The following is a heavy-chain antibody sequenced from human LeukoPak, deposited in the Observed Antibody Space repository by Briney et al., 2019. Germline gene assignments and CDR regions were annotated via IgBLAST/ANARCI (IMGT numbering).Heavy chain of an antibody. J-gene: IGHJ4*02. Sequence: SETLSLTCTVSGGSISSGDYYWSWIRPPPGKGLEWIGYIYYSGSTYYNPSLKSRVTISVDTSKNQFSLKLSSVTAADTAVYYCARINPGGYSYGYDYWGQGTLVTVSS. CDR3: ARINPGGYSYGYDY. CDR2: IYYSGST. D-gene: IGHD5-18*01. CDR1: GGSISSGDYY. V-gene: IGHV4-30-4*01.